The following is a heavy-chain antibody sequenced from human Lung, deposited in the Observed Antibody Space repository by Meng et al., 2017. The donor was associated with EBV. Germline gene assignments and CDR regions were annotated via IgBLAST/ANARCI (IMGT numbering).Heavy chain of an antibody. CDR2: INTNTGNP. CDR3: ARLYCSGGSCYTIDY. J-gene: IGHJ4*02. Sequence: GDLGQLGLEVKRPGPSGKVSCKASGYTFTSYAMNWVRQAPGQGLEWMGWINTNTGNPTYAQGFTGRFVFSLDTSVSTAYLQISSLKAADTAVYYCARLYCSGGSCYTIDYWGQGTLVTVSS. V-gene: IGHV7-4-1*02. D-gene: IGHD2-15*01. CDR1: GYTFTSYA.